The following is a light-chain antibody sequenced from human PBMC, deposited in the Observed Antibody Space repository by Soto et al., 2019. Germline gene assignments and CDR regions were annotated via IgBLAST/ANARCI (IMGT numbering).Light chain of an antibody. CDR2: KTS. Sequence: DIQMTQSPSTLSASVGDRVTITCRASQSITGRLAWFQQTSGKAPKLLIYKTSSLESGVPSRFSGSGSGTEFTLTISSLQPDDFATYYCQQYNTYPLTFGGGTKVEIK. CDR1: QSITGR. V-gene: IGKV1-5*03. CDR3: QQYNTYPLT. J-gene: IGKJ4*01.